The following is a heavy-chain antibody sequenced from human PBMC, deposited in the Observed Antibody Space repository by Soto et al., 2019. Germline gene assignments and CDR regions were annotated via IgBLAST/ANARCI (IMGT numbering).Heavy chain of an antibody. CDR1: GGSISSYY. D-gene: IGHD3-22*01. V-gene: IGHV4-59*01. J-gene: IGHJ4*02. Sequence: PSETLSLTCTVSGGSISSYYWSWIRQPPGKGLEWIGYIYYSGSTNYNPSLKSRVTISVDTSKNQFSLKLSSVTAADTAAYYCAGTSRLLDLPVDYWGQGTLVTVSS. CDR3: AGTSRLLDLPVDY. CDR2: IYYSGST.